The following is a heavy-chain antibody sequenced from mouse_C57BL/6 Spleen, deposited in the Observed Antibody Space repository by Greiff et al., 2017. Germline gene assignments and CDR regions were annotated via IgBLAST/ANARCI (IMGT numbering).Heavy chain of an antibody. J-gene: IGHJ3*01. D-gene: IGHD1-1*01. CDR3: ASPYYYGSSYLAY. V-gene: IGHV5-17*01. Sequence: EVKLMESGGGLVKPGGSLKLSCAASGFTFSDYGMHWVRQAPEKGLEWVAYISSGSSTIYYADTVKGRFTISRDNAKNTLFLQMTSLRSEDTAMYYCASPYYYGSSYLAYWGQGTLVTVSA. CDR2: ISSGSSTI. CDR1: GFTFSDYG.